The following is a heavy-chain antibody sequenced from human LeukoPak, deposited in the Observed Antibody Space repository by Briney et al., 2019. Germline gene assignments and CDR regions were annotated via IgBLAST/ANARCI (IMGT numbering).Heavy chain of an antibody. D-gene: IGHD5-24*01. J-gene: IGHJ3*02. CDR1: GGSISSSGYY. V-gene: IGHV4-31*03. CDR3: ARRERWLQSDDAFDI. CDR2: IYYSGST. Sequence: PSQTLSLTCTVSGGSISSSGYYWSWIRQHPGKGLEWIGYIYYSGSTYYNPSLKSRVTISVDTSKNQFSLKLSSVTAADTAVYYCARRERWLQSDDAFDIWGQGTMVTVSS.